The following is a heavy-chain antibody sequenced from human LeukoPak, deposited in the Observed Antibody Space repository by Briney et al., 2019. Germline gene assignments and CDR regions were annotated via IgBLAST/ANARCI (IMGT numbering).Heavy chain of an antibody. Sequence: GGSLRLSCAASGFTVSSNYMSWVRQAPGRGLEWVSVIYSGGSTYYADSVKGRFTISRDNSKNTLYLQMDSLRAEDTAVYYCARTSSMIVDAFDIWGQGTMVTVSS. CDR3: ARTSSMIVDAFDI. V-gene: IGHV3-66*01. CDR1: GFTVSSNY. D-gene: IGHD3-22*01. CDR2: IYSGGST. J-gene: IGHJ3*02.